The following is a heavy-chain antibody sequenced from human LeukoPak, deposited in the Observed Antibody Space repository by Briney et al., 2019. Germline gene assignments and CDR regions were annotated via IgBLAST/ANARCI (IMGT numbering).Heavy chain of an antibody. Sequence: PGGSLRLSCAASRFTFSNYWMTWVRQAPGQGLEWVANIKQDGSEQHYVDSVKGRFTISRDNAKNSLYLQMNSLRAEDTAVYYCARGGGTSDYWGQGTLVTVSS. CDR3: ARGGGTSDY. J-gene: IGHJ4*02. CDR2: IKQDGSEQ. CDR1: RFTFSNYW. D-gene: IGHD1-26*01. V-gene: IGHV3-7*05.